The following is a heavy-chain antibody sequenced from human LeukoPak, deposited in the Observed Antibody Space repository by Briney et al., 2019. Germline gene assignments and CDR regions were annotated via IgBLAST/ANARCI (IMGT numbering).Heavy chain of an antibody. CDR2: IKPSGGIT. J-gene: IGHJ4*02. Sequence: ASVKVSCKASGYTFTGYFMHWVRQAPGQGLEWMGIIKPSGGITIYAQKFQGRVTMTRDTSTSTIYMELSSLRSDDTAVYYCARNDYCSSTSCHDWTLDYWGQGTLVTVSS. D-gene: IGHD2-2*01. CDR1: GYTFTGYF. CDR3: ARNDYCSSTSCHDWTLDY. V-gene: IGHV1-46*01.